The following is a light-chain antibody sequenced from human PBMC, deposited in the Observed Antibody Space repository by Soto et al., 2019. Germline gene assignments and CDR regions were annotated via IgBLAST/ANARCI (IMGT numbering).Light chain of an antibody. CDR3: SSETSTHVV. V-gene: IGLV2-14*03. Sequence: QPVLTQPASVSGSPGQSITISCTGSSGGSGDYNYVSWYQQHPGKAPKVIIYDVIYRPSGVSNRFSGSKSGNTASLTISGLQAEDEADYYCSSETSTHVVFGGGTKLTVL. CDR1: SGGSGDYNY. J-gene: IGLJ2*01. CDR2: DVI.